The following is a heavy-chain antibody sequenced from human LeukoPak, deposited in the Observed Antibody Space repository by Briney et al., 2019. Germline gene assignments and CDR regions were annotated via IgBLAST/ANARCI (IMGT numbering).Heavy chain of an antibody. J-gene: IGHJ4*02. CDR2: IYYSGST. D-gene: IGHD2-2*01. Sequence: PGGSLRLSCAASGFTFSGYAMSWVRQAPGKGLEWIGSIYYSGSTYYNPSLKSRVTISVDTSKNQFSLKLSSVTAADTAVYYCARLGYCSSTSCYAGVMVDYWGQGTLVTVSS. CDR1: GFTFSGYA. V-gene: IGHV4-39*01. CDR3: ARLGYCSSTSCYAGVMVDY.